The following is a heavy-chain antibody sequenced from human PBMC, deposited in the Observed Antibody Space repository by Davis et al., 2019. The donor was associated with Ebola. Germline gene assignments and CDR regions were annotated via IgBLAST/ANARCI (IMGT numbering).Heavy chain of an antibody. V-gene: IGHV3-15*07. CDR1: GFTFSNAW. CDR3: TRPVLEPRADFDY. D-gene: IGHD4/OR15-4a*01. J-gene: IGHJ4*02. Sequence: GGSLRLSCVASGFTFSNAWMNWVRQAPGKGLEWVGRIKSETDGGTTVYAAPVKGRFIISRDDSKNTVYLQMNSLKTEDTAVYYCTRPVLEPRADFDYWGQGTLVTVSS. CDR2: IKSETDGGTT.